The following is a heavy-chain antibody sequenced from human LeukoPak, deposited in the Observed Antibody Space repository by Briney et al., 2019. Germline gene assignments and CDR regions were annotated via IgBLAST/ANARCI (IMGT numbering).Heavy chain of an antibody. V-gene: IGHV3-33*06. J-gene: IGHJ4*02. CDR2: IWYDGSNK. D-gene: IGHD3-3*01. CDR1: GFTFSSYG. Sequence: GGSLRLSCAASGFTFSSYGMHWVRQAPGKGLEWVAVIWYDGSNKYYADSVKGRFTISRDNSKNTLYLQMNSLRAEDTAVYYCAKDRGLLEWFYDYWGQGTLVTVSS. CDR3: AKDRGLLEWFYDY.